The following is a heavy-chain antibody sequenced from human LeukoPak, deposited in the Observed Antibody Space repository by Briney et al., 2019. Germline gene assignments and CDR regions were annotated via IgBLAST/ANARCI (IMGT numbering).Heavy chain of an antibody. J-gene: IGHJ4*02. CDR3: ARGRPYRNLYFDY. D-gene: IGHD1-26*01. Sequence: SETLSLTCAVYGGSFSGYYWSWIRQPPGKGLEWIGEINHSGSTNYNPSLKSRVTISVDTSKNQSSLKLSSVTAADTAVYYCARGRPYRNLYFDYWGQGTLVTVSS. V-gene: IGHV4-34*01. CDR1: GGSFSGYY. CDR2: INHSGST.